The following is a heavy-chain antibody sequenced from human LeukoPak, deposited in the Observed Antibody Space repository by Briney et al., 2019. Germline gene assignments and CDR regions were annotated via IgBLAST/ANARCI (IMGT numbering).Heavy chain of an antibody. CDR1: GGSISSYY. Sequence: SETLSLTCTVSGGSISSYYWSWLRQPPGKGLEWIGYIYYSGSTNYNPSLKSRVTISVDTSKNQFSLKLSSVTAADTAVYYCARETGDYHYYYGMDVWGQGTTVTVSS. V-gene: IGHV4-59*01. J-gene: IGHJ6*02. D-gene: IGHD2-21*02. CDR3: ARETGDYHYYYGMDV. CDR2: IYYSGST.